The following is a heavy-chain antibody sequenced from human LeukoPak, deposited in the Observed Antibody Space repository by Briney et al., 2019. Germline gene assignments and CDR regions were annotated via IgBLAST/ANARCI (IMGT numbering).Heavy chain of an antibody. D-gene: IGHD4-17*01. V-gene: IGHV3-23*01. CDR3: AKDGAHDYGDYENYYYYMDV. CDR2: ISGSGGST. CDR1: GFTFSSYA. J-gene: IGHJ6*03. Sequence: GGSLRLSCAASGFTFSSYAMSWVRQAPGKGLEWVSAISGSGGSTYYADSVKGRFTISRDNSKNTLYLQMNSLGAEDTAVYYCAKDGAHDYGDYENYYYYMDVWGKGTTVTVSS.